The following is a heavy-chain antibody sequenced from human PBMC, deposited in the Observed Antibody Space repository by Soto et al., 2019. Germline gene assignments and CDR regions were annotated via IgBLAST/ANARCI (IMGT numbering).Heavy chain of an antibody. CDR3: TGPTCDGGNCYFAH. V-gene: IGHV3-30-3*01. D-gene: IGHD2-21*01. Sequence: PGGSLRLSCAASGFTFSSYAMHWVRQAPGKGLEWVAVIMYDGNTEYYADSVKGRFTLSRDNSKNILSVQMNSLRAEDTAVYYCTGPTCDGGNCYFAHWGRGTLVTVSS. CDR1: GFTFSSYA. J-gene: IGHJ5*02. CDR2: IMYDGNTE.